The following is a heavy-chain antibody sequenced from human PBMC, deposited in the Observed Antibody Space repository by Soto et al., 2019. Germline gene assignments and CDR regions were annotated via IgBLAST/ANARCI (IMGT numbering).Heavy chain of an antibody. CDR3: AKDRYCSSTSCYDGFDY. D-gene: IGHD2-2*01. CDR2: ISWNSGSI. Sequence: EVQLVESGGGLVQPGRSLRLSCAASGFTFDDYAMHWVRQAPGKGLEWVSGISWNSGSIGYADSVKGRFTISRDNAKNYLYLQINSLRAEDTALYYCAKDRYCSSTSCYDGFDYWGQGTLVTVSS. V-gene: IGHV3-9*01. J-gene: IGHJ4*02. CDR1: GFTFDDYA.